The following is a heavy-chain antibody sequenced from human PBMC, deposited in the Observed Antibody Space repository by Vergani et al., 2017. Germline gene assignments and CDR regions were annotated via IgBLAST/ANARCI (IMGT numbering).Heavy chain of an antibody. CDR3: AGEGLGSSLGYYYYYMDV. J-gene: IGHJ6*03. CDR1: GFTFSSYA. D-gene: IGHD6-6*01. V-gene: IGHV3-30-3*01. CDR2: ISYDGSNK. Sequence: QVQLVESGGGVVQPGRSLRLSCAASGFTFSSYAMHWVRQAPGKGLEWVAVISYDGSNKYYADSVKGRFTISRDNSKNTLYLQMNSLRAEDTAVYYCAGEGLGSSLGYYYYYMDVWDKGTTVTVSS.